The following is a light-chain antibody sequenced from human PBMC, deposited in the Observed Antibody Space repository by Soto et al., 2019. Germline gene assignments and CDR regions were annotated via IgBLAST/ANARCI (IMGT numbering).Light chain of an antibody. CDR2: AAS. CDR1: QSLSSN. J-gene: IGKJ1*01. CDR3: QLGRT. V-gene: IGKV3-15*01. Sequence: EIVVTQSPATLSVSPGERATLSCRASQSLSSNLVWYQQKPGQAPRLLIYAASTRATGIPARFSGSGSGTEFTLTISSLQSEDFAVYYCQLGRTFGQGTKVEIK.